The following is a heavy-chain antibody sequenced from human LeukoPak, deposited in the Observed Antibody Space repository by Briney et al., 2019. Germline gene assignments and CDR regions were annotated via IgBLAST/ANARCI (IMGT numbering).Heavy chain of an antibody. Sequence: PGGSLRLSCAASGFTFSSYERKWGRQAPGKGLEWVSYISSSGSTIYYPDSVNSRFTISRDNAKNSLYLQMNSLRAEDTAVYYCARSWVVVAANYYYYYGMDVWGQGTTVTVSS. V-gene: IGHV3-48*03. CDR1: GFTFSSYE. D-gene: IGHD2-15*01. J-gene: IGHJ6*02. CDR2: ISSSGSTI. CDR3: ARSWVVVAANYYYYYGMDV.